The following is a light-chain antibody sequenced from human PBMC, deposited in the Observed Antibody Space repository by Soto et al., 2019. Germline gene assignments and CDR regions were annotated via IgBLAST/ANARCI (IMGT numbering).Light chain of an antibody. V-gene: IGKV3-11*01. CDR3: QERNRWPRGT. CDR2: SAS. J-gene: IGKJ4*01. CDR1: QSVSVN. Sequence: EVVLTQSPAILSLSPRERATLSCRASQSVSVNFAWYQHKPGQAPRPLIYSASDRAPGIPARFSGSGSGTDVTLTIRSLEPEDVAVYYCQERNRWPRGTFGAGTKVEIK.